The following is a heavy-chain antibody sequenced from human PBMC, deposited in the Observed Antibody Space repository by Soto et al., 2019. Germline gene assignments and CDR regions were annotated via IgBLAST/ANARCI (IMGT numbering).Heavy chain of an antibody. CDR3: ARGLGGRMDD. V-gene: IGHV1-69*08. CDR2: IIPILGET. J-gene: IGHJ6*02. CDR1: GTIFSSYT. D-gene: IGHD3-16*01. Sequence: QVQLVQSGAEVKKPGSSVRVSCKASGTIFSSYTISWVRQAPGQGLEWMGRIIPILGETNSAQKFQDRVTLTADKCTNTAYMELNSLRLEDTAVYYCARGLGGRMDDWGQGTTVNVSS.